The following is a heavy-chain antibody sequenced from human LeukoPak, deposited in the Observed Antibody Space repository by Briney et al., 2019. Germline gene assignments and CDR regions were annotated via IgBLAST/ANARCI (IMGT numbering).Heavy chain of an antibody. CDR3: AKMRGQYFHSYYMDA. Sequence: GGSLRLSCAASGFIFSSYAMSWVRQAPGKGLEWVSYGGSGGSTYYADSVKGRFTVSRDNSKSTLYLQMNSLTAEDTAVYYCAKMRGQYFHSYYMDAWGKGTTVTVSS. CDR2: GGSGGST. CDR1: GFIFSSYA. J-gene: IGHJ6*03. V-gene: IGHV3-23*01. D-gene: IGHD2/OR15-2a*01.